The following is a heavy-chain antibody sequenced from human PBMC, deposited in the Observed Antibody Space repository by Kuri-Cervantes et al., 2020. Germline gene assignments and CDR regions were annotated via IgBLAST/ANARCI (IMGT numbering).Heavy chain of an antibody. CDR3: ARGAAMDPNYYYGMDV. V-gene: IGHV1-46*01. CDR2: INPSGGST. J-gene: IGHJ6*02. Sequence: ASVKVSCKASGYTFTSYYMHWVRQAPGQGLEWMGIINPSGGSTSYAQKFQGRVTMTRDTSTSTVYMELSSLRSEDTAVYYCARGAAMDPNYYYGMDVWGQGTTVTVSS. D-gene: IGHD5-18*01. CDR1: GYTFTSYY.